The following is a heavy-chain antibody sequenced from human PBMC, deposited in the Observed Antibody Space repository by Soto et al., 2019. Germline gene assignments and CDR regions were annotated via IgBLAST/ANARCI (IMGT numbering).Heavy chain of an antibody. CDR3: ASTPLTGNKRAYDFDY. D-gene: IGHD3-9*01. CDR2: IYYSGST. CDR1: GGSISSGNYY. V-gene: IGHV4-30-4*01. J-gene: IGHJ4*02. Sequence: QVQLQESGPGLVKPSQTLSLTCTVSGGSISSGNYYWSWIRQPPGKGLEWIGHIYYSGSTYYNPSRKSRVTISADTSKHQLSLKLSSVTAADTAVYYCASTPLTGNKRAYDFDYWGQGTLVTVSS.